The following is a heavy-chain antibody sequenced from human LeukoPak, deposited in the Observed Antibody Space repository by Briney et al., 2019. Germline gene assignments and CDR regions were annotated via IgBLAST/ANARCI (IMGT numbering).Heavy chain of an antibody. CDR2: ISCSGT. V-gene: IGHV4-39*01. J-gene: IGHJ4*02. Sequence: AETLSLTCTVSGGSFSISNYYWGWIPQPPGRGLDWVGSISCSGTYYEPSLKSRLTISVDTSKNHFSLNLKSVTAADTAVYYCARRTSNPVGAIDYWGQGTLVTVSS. CDR1: GGSFSISNYY. D-gene: IGHD1-26*01. CDR3: ARRTSNPVGAIDY.